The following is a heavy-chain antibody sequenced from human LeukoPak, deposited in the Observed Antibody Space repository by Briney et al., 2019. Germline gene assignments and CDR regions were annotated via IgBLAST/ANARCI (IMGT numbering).Heavy chain of an antibody. CDR2: INLSGGST. V-gene: IGHV1-46*01. J-gene: IGHJ4*02. CDR3: ARYIFDY. CDR1: GYTXTNSY. Sequence: GASVKVSCTASGYTXTNSYMHWARLAPGQGLEWMGIINLSGGSTTYAQRFKGRVTMTRDTSTSTVYMELSSLRSDDTAAYFCARYIFDYWGQGTLVTVSS.